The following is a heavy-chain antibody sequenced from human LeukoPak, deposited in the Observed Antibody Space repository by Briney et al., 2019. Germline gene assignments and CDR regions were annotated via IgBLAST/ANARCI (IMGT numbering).Heavy chain of an antibody. CDR1: GFTFSSYS. J-gene: IGHJ3*02. Sequence: GGSLRLSCAASGFTFSSYSMNWVRQAPGKGLEWVSSISSSSSYIYYADSVKGRFTISRDNAKNSLYLQMNSLRAEDTAVYYCAKDLHPRYYDILTGYPDAFDIWGQGTMVTVSS. D-gene: IGHD3-9*01. V-gene: IGHV3-21*01. CDR2: ISSSSSYI. CDR3: AKDLHPRYYDILTGYPDAFDI.